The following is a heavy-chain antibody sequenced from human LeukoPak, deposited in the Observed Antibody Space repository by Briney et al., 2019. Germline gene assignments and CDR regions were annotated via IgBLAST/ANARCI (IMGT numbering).Heavy chain of an antibody. CDR2: IYYSGST. CDR1: GGSISSSSYY. CDR3: AGGSLRDCTNGVCYTPVPFDY. D-gene: IGHD2-8*01. J-gene: IGHJ4*02. V-gene: IGHV4-39*07. Sequence: SETLSLTCTVSGGSISSSSYYWGWIRQPPGKGLEWIGSIYYSGSTYHNPSLKSRVTISVDTSKNQFSLKLSSVTAADTAVYYCAGGSLRDCTNGVCYTPVPFDYWGQGTLVTVSS.